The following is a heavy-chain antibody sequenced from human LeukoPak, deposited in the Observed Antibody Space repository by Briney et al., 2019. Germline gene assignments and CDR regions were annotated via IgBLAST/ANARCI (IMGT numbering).Heavy chain of an antibody. J-gene: IGHJ4*02. Sequence: GGSLRLSCAASGFTFSGSAMDWVRQASGKGPEWVGRIRSKANSYATAYAASVKGRFTIYRDDSKNTEYLQMNSLKTEDTAVYYCTRDYDSSGFDYWGQGTLVTVSS. CDR1: GFTFSGSA. V-gene: IGHV3-73*01. D-gene: IGHD3-22*01. CDR2: IRSKANSYAT. CDR3: TRDYDSSGFDY.